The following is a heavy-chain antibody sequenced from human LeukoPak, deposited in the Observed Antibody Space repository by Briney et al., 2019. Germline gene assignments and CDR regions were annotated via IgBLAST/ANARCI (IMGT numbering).Heavy chain of an antibody. J-gene: IGHJ4*02. V-gene: IGHV3-21*01. CDR1: GFTFSSYS. D-gene: IGHD5-12*01. Sequence: PGGSLRLSCAASGFTFSSYSMNWFGQPRGRGLEWVSPLCISSSYIYYADSVKGRFTISRDNAKNSLYLQMNSLRAEDTAVYYCASFTYWDSGYDFIGNYIDYWGQGTLVTVSS. CDR2: LCISSSYI. CDR3: ASFTYWDSGYDFIGNYIDY.